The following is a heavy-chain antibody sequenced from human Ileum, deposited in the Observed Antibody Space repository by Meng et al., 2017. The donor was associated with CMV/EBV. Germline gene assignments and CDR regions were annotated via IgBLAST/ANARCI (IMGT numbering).Heavy chain of an antibody. CDR3: ARGTTGAPGTDY. CDR2: IKQDGSGK. Sequence: GESLKISCAASGFTFSSYEMNWVRQSPGKGLEWVANIKQDGSGKYYVDSVKGRFTISRDNAKNSLYLQMNSLRVEDTAVYYCARGTTGAPGTDYWGQGTLVTVSS. J-gene: IGHJ4*02. CDR1: GFTFSSYE. D-gene: IGHD6-13*01. V-gene: IGHV3-7*01.